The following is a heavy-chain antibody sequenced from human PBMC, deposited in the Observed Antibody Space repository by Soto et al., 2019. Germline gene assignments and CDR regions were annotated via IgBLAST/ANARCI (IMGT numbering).Heavy chain of an antibody. Sequence: ASVKVSCKASGYTFWNNGINWLRQAPGRGLEWMGWMNPYNANTGYGQKFQGRVTMTRNTSISTAYMELSSLRSEDTAVYYCARMLRFLEWLLRRREYYYYMDVWGKGTTVTVSS. CDR3: ARMLRFLEWLLRRREYYYYMDV. CDR2: MNPYNANT. V-gene: IGHV1-8*01. CDR1: GYTFWNNG. J-gene: IGHJ6*03. D-gene: IGHD3-3*01.